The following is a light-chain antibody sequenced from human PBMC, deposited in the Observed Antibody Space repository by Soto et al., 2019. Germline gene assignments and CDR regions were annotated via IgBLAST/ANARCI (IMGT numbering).Light chain of an antibody. CDR3: SSYTSTNTLI. Sequence: QSAPTQPASVSGSPGQSITISCTGTSSDVGGYRYVSWYQQHPGKAPKLVIHEVTNRPSGVSSRFSGSKSGNTASLTIFGLQAEDEADYYCSSYTSTNTLIFGGGTKLTVL. CDR2: EVT. CDR1: SSDVGGYRY. V-gene: IGLV2-14*01. J-gene: IGLJ2*01.